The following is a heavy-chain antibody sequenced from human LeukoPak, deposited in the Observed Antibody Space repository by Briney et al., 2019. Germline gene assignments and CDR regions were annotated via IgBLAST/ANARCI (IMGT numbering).Heavy chain of an antibody. V-gene: IGHV3-21*01. J-gene: IGHJ4*02. CDR2: ISSSSSHI. Sequence: GGSLRLSCAASGFTFSSYSMNWVRQAPGKGLEWVSSISSSSSHIYYADSVKGRFTISRDNAKNSLYLQMNSLRAEDTAVYYCARDVDGPFDYWGQGTLVTVSS. CDR3: ARDVDGPFDY. D-gene: IGHD5-24*01. CDR1: GFTFSSYS.